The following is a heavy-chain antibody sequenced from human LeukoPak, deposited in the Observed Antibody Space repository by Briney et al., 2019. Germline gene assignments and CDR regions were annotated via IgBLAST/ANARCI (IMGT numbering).Heavy chain of an antibody. V-gene: IGHV3-23*01. D-gene: IGHD7-27*01. CDR1: GFTFSNHG. CDR3: ARDLAWGAFDY. Sequence: GGTLRLSCAASGFTFSNHGMNWVRQAPGKGLEWLSGVSPPGGGTYYADSVKGRFTISRDDSKNTLSLQMNSLRVEDTAVYYCARDLAWGAFDYWGQGTLVTVSS. J-gene: IGHJ4*02. CDR2: VSPPGGGT.